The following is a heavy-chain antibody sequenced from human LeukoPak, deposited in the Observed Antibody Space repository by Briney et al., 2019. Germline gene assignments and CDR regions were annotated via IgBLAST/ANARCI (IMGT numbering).Heavy chain of an antibody. CDR3: ARDSGTTGEVKFDP. CDR2: IYSDGTI. D-gene: IGHD4-17*01. Sequence: SETLSLTCTVSGGAISRYYWSWLRQPAGKGLEGIGRIYSDGTITDNPSLQSRLTMSIDTSKHQFSLKLSFVTAADTAVYYCARDSGTTGEVKFDPWGQGTLVTVSS. V-gene: IGHV4-4*07. J-gene: IGHJ5*02. CDR1: GGAISRYY.